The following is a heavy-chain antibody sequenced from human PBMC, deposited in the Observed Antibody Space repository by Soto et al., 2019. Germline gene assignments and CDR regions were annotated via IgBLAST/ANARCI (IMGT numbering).Heavy chain of an antibody. V-gene: IGHV3-7*02. J-gene: IGHJ4*02. CDR2: IRKDGVEK. D-gene: IGHD2-15*01. Sequence: PGGSLRLSCAASGFTFSSYSMNWVRQAPGRGLQWVANIRKDGVEKYYLDSVKGRFTISRDNAKSSLYLQMNNLSAEDTAIYYCVTCSGDNCQSFHWGQGTLVTVSS. CDR3: VTCSGDNCQSFH. CDR1: GFTFSSYS.